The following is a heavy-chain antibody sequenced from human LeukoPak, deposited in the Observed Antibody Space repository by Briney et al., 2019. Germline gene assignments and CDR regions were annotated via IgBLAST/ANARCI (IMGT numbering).Heavy chain of an antibody. CDR1: GYTFTGYY. V-gene: IGHV1-2*02. J-gene: IGHJ4*02. CDR2: INPNSGGT. Sequence: GASVKVSCKASGYTFTGYYMHWVRQAPGQGLELMGWINPNSGGTNYAQKFQGRVTMTRDTSISTAYMELSRLRSDDTAVYYCARDLGRYCSGGSCYSSHTDYWGQGTLVTVSS. CDR3: ARDLGRYCSGGSCYSSHTDY. D-gene: IGHD2-15*01.